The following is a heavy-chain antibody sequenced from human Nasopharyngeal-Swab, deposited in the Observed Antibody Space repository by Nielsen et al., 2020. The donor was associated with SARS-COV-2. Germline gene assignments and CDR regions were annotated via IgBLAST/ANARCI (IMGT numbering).Heavy chain of an antibody. J-gene: IGHJ6*03. D-gene: IGHD3-3*01. Sequence: ASVKVSCKASGYTFTSYDINWVRQATGQGLEWMGWMNPNSGNTGYAQKFQGRVTMTRNTSISTAYMELSSLRSEDTAVYYCARLSNYDFWSGYYAYMDVWGKGPRSPSP. CDR1: GYTFTSYD. CDR2: MNPNSGNT. V-gene: IGHV1-8*01. CDR3: ARLSNYDFWSGYYAYMDV.